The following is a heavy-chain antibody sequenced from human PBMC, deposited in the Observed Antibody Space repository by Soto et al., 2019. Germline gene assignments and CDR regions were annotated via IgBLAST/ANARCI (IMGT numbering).Heavy chain of an antibody. V-gene: IGHV4-39*01. CDR3: ARRGMVADY. CDR1: GGSISSSSYY. D-gene: IGHD3-10*01. Sequence: PSETLSLTCTVSGGSISSSSYYWGWIRQPPGKGLEWIGSIYYSGSTYYNSSLKSRVTISVDTSKNQFSLKLSSVTAADTAVYYCARRGMVADYWGQGTLVTVSS. J-gene: IGHJ4*02. CDR2: IYYSGST.